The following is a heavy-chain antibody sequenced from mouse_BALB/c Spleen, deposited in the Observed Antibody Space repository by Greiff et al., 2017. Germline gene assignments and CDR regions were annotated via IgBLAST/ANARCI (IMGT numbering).Heavy chain of an antibody. D-gene: IGHD2-1*01. V-gene: IGHV5-6-2*01. Sequence: EVQLVESGGGLVKLGGSLKLSCAASGFTFSSYYMSWVRQTPEKRLELVAAINSNGGSTYYPDTVKGRFTISRDNAKNTLYLQMSSLKSEDTALYYCARHDGNYYAMDYWGQGTSVTVSS. CDR1: GFTFSSYY. CDR3: ARHDGNYYAMDY. CDR2: INSNGGST. J-gene: IGHJ4*01.